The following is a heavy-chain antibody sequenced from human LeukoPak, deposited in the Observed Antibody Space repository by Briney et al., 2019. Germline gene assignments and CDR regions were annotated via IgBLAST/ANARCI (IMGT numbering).Heavy chain of an antibody. CDR2: IYNDGST. Sequence: PGGSLRLSCAASGFTVSSDFMIWVRQAPGKGLEWVSIIYNDGSTYYADSMKGRFTISRDNSKNTLYLQVNSLRAEDTAMYYCARNILLAFDIWGQGTMVTVSS. CDR1: GFTVSSDF. CDR3: ARNILLAFDI. V-gene: IGHV3-53*01. J-gene: IGHJ3*02.